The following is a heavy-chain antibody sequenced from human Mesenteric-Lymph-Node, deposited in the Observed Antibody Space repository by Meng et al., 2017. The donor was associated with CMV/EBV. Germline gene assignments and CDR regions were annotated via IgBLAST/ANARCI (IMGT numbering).Heavy chain of an antibody. CDR3: VAGMREYCSGSSCPPHYYYGMDV. CDR2: MNPNSGNT. Sequence: ASVKVSCKASGYTFTSYDINGVRQATGQGLEWMGWMNPNSGNTGYAQKFQGRVTITRNTSISTAYMELSSLRSDDTAVYYCVAGMREYCSGSSCPPHYYYGMDVWGQGTTVTVSS. J-gene: IGHJ6*02. V-gene: IGHV1-8*03. D-gene: IGHD2-2*01. CDR1: GYTFTSYD.